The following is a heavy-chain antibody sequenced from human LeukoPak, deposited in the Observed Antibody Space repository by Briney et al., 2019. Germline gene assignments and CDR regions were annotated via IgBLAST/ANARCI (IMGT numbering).Heavy chain of an antibody. D-gene: IGHD6-19*01. V-gene: IGHV4-34*01. CDR2: INHSGST. CDR3: ASDTSGAPWD. J-gene: IGHJ4*02. Sequence: SETLSLTCAVYGGSFSGYYWSCLRHPPGKGLEWIGEINHSGSTNYNPSLKSRVTISVDTSKNQFSLKLSSVTAADTAVYYCASDTSGAPWDWGEGTLVTVSS. CDR1: GGSFSGYY.